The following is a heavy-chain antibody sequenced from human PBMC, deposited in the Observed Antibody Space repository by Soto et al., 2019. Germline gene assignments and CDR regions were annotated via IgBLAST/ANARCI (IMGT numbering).Heavy chain of an antibody. CDR2: VHFSGST. D-gene: IGHD6-13*01. Sequence: SSETLSLTCTVSGGSISSGCYYWSWIRQAPGKGLEWVGYVHFSGSTTYNPSLEPRLNISFDMSKSQVYLQLTSVTAADTAVYYCARFGAAAAHDDNWGRGVLVTVSS. CDR3: ARFGAAAAHDDN. CDR1: GGSISSGCYY. J-gene: IGHJ4*01. V-gene: IGHV4-61*01.